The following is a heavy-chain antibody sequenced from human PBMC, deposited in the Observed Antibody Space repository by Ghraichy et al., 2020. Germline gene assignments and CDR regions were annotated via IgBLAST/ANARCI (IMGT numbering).Heavy chain of an antibody. CDR1: GFTFSSYA. Sequence: GSLRLSCAASGFTFSSYAMSWVRQAPGKGLEWVSAISGSGGSTYYADSVKGRFTIARDNSKNTLYLQMNSLRAEDTAVYYCAKVTIVGAFPEYFQHWGQGTLVTVTS. D-gene: IGHD1-26*01. CDR2: ISGSGGST. J-gene: IGHJ1*01. CDR3: AKVTIVGAFPEYFQH. V-gene: IGHV3-23*01.